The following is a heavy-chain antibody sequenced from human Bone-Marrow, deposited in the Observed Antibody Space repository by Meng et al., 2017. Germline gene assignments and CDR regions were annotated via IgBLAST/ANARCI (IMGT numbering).Heavy chain of an antibody. V-gene: IGHV3-9*01. CDR1: GFTFDDYA. J-gene: IGHJ4*02. Sequence: SLKISCAASGFTFDDYAMHWVRQAPGKGLEWVSGISWNSGSIGYADSVKGRFTISRDNAKNSLYLQMNSLRAEDTAVYYCARDPSGSYYTLFDYWGQGTLVTVSS. CDR3: ARDPSGSYYTLFDY. CDR2: ISWNSGSI. D-gene: IGHD1-26*01.